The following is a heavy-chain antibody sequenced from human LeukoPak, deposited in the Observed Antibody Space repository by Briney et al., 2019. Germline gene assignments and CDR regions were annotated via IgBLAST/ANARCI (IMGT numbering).Heavy chain of an antibody. D-gene: IGHD1-26*01. Sequence: PGGFLRLSCAVSGFTFSNYALSWVRQSPGKGLEWVSTIIGSGDSTAYADSVKGRFTISRDNSKNTLFLQMNSLRAEDTALYYCAKERRETSGSYYGAFDYWGRGTLVTVSS. J-gene: IGHJ4*02. CDR1: GFTFSNYA. CDR3: AKERRETSGSYYGAFDY. V-gene: IGHV3-23*01. CDR2: IIGSGDST.